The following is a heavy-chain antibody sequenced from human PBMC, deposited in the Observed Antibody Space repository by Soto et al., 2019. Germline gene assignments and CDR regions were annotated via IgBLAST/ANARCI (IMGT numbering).Heavy chain of an antibody. CDR1: GFTFVDYA. J-gene: IGHJ6*02. CDR3: SRAPDYRNYVYYGMDV. Sequence: PGGSLRLSCTPSGFTFVDYAMNWFRQAPGKGLEWVGFLRSKAYGGTTEYAASVKGRFTISRDDSKSIAYLQMNSLKTEDTAVYYCSRAPDYRNYVYYGMDVWGQGTTVTVSS. V-gene: IGHV3-49*03. CDR2: LRSKAYGGTT. D-gene: IGHD4-4*01.